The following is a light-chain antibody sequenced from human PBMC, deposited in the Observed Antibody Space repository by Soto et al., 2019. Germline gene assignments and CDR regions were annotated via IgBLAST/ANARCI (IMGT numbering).Light chain of an antibody. V-gene: IGKV3-15*01. J-gene: IGKJ1*01. Sequence: ELVLTQSPAPLSLSPGQRATLSCRASQNVANYLDWYQQKHSQATGLLIYGASTRATGIPARFSGSGSGTELTLTITSLQSEDFAVYYCQQYNNWPPWTFGQGTKVDI. CDR3: QQYNNWPPWT. CDR2: GAS. CDR1: QNVANY.